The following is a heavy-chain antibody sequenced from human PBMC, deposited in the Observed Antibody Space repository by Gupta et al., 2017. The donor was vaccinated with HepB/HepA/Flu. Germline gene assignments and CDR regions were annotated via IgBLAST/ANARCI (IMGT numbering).Heavy chain of an antibody. J-gene: IGHJ3*02. V-gene: IGHV4-39*01. D-gene: IGHD2-2*01. Sequence: QLQLQESGPGLVKPSETLSLTCTVSGGSISSSSYYWGWIRQPPGKGLEWIGSIYYSGSTYYNPSLKSRVTISVDTSKNQFSLKLSSVTAADTAVYYCAAPLDCSSTSCQPGYDAFDIWGQGTMVTVSS. CDR2: IYYSGST. CDR1: GGSISSSSYY. CDR3: AAPLDCSSTSCQPGYDAFDI.